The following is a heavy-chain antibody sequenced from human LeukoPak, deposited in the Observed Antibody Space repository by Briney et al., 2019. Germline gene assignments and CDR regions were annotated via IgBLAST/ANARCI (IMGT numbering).Heavy chain of an antibody. CDR2: VSGSGDNT. CDR1: GFTFSSYA. CDR3: AKSQGSSWQIFDY. J-gene: IGHJ4*02. D-gene: IGHD6-13*01. V-gene: IGHV3-23*01. Sequence: GGSLRLSCAASGFTFSSYAMTWVRQAPGNGLEWIPAVSGSGDNTYYADSVKGRFTISRDNSKDTVYLEMKTLRAEDTAVYYCAKSQGSSWQIFDYWGQGTLVTVSS.